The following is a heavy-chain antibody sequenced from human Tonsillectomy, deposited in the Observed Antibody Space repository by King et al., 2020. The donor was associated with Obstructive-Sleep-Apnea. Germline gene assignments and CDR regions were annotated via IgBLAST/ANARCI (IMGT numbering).Heavy chain of an antibody. J-gene: IGHJ4*02. CDR2: ISYDATNI. CDR1: GFIFSNYA. Sequence: QLVQSGGGVVQPGRSLRLSCAASGFIFSNYAMHWVRQAPGKGLEWVAIISYDATNIYYTDSVKGRFTISRDTSKNPLYLQMNSLRTEDTAVYYCAKDFRGGRPSNYYDPRGYYADHWGQGTLVTVSS. CDR3: AKDFRGGRPSNYYDPRGYYADH. D-gene: IGHD3-22*01. V-gene: IGHV3-30*04.